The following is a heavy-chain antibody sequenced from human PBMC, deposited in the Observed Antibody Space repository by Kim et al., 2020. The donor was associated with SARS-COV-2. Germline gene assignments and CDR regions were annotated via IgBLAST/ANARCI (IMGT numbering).Heavy chain of an antibody. CDR1: GFTFSSYS. D-gene: IGHD5-12*01. CDR3: ARVRYSGYAFDY. Sequence: GGSLRLSCAASGFTFSSYSMNWVRQAPGKGLEWVSSISSSSSYIYYADSVKGRFTISRDNAKNSLYLQMNSLRAEDTAVYYCARVRYSGYAFDYWGQGTLVTVSS. J-gene: IGHJ4*02. V-gene: IGHV3-21*01. CDR2: ISSSSSYI.